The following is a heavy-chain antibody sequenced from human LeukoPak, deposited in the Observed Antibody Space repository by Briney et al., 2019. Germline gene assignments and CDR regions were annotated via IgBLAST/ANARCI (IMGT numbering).Heavy chain of an antibody. V-gene: IGHV4-39*07. CDR2: IYYSGST. D-gene: IGHD3-9*01. CDR3: ARGYDMIDAFDI. J-gene: IGHJ3*02. CDR1: GGSISSSSYY. Sequence: SETLSLTCTVSGGSISSSSYYWGWIRQPPGTGLEWIGSIYYSGSTYYNPSLKSRVTISVDRSKNQFSLKLSSVTAADTAVYYCARGYDMIDAFDIWGQGTMVTVSS.